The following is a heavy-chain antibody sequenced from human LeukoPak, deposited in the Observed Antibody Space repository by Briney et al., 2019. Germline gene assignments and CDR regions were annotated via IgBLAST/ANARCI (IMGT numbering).Heavy chain of an antibody. V-gene: IGHV3-15*01. CDR3: TTDVHLPYYYDSSGYTSDAFDI. J-gene: IGHJ3*02. Sequence: AGGSLRLSCAASGFTFSNAWMSWVRQAPGKGLEWVGRIKSKTDGGTTDYAAPVKGRFTISRDDSKNTLYLQMNSLKTEDTAVYYCTTDVHLPYYYDSSGYTSDAFDIWGQGTMVTVSS. CDR1: GFTFSNAW. D-gene: IGHD3-22*01. CDR2: IKSKTDGGTT.